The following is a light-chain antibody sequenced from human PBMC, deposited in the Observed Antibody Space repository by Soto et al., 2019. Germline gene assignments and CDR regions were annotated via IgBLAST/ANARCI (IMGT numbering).Light chain of an antibody. V-gene: IGLV1-51*01. J-gene: IGLJ1*01. CDR3: SSYAGSSNV. CDR1: ITSIGHNS. CDR2: DND. Sequence: QSVLTQPPSVSAAPGQKVTISCSGSITSIGHNSVSWYQQLPGAAPKLLIYDNDKRPSGISARFSGSKSGTSASLGVTGLQTGDEADYYCSSYAGSSNVFGTGTKLTVL.